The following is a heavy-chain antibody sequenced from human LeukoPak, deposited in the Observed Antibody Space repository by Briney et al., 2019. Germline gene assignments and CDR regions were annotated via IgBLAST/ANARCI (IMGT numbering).Heavy chain of an antibody. J-gene: IGHJ6*03. CDR2: MNPNSGNT. D-gene: IGHD6-13*01. CDR3: ARHSYSSRVPPYYMDV. CDR1: GYTFTSYD. V-gene: IGHV1-8*01. Sequence: ASVKVSCKASGYTFTSYDINWVRQATGQGLEWMGWMNPNSGNTGYAQKFQGRVTMTRNTSISTAYMELSSLRSEDTAVYYCARHSYSSRVPPYYMDVWGKGTTVTVSS.